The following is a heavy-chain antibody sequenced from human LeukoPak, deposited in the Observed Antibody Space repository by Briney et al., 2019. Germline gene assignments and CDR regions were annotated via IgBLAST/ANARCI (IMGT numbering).Heavy chain of an antibody. CDR2: IYTSGST. CDR1: GGSISSYY. Sequence: SETLSLTCTVSGGSISSYYWSWIRQPAGKGLEWIGRIYTSGSTNYNPSLKSRVTMSVDTSKNQFSLKLSSVTAADTAVYYCARASSGWYLHYYYMDVWGKGTTVTVSS. CDR3: ARASSGWYLHYYYMDV. J-gene: IGHJ6*03. V-gene: IGHV4-4*07. D-gene: IGHD6-19*01.